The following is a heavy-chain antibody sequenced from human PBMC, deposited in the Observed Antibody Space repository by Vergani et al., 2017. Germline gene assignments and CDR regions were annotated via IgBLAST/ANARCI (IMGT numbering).Heavy chain of an antibody. CDR2: IYYSGST. D-gene: IGHD3-10*01. J-gene: IGHJ5*02. CDR3: ARDQRLRSGSPPRQGNWFDP. CDR1: GGSFSGYY. V-gene: IGHV4-34*11. Sequence: QVQLQQWGAGLLKPSETLSLTCAVYGGSFSGYYWSWIRQPPGKGLEWIGYIYYSGSTNYNPSLKSRVTISVDTSKNQFSLKLSSVTAADTAVYYCARDQRLRSGSPPRQGNWFDPWGQGTLVTVSS.